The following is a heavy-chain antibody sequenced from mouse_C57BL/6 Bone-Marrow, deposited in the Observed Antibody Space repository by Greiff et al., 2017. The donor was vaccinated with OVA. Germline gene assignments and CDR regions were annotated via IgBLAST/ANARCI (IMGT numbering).Heavy chain of an antibody. CDR3: ARDPYGSTHFDY. J-gene: IGHJ2*01. CDR1: GYTFTSYW. D-gene: IGHD1-1*01. Sequence: QVQLQQPGAELVKPGASVKMSCKASGYTFTSYWITWVKQRPGQGLEWIGDIYPGSGSTNYNEKFKSKATLTVDTSSSTPHMQLSSLTSEDSAVYYWARDPYGSTHFDYWGQGTTLTVSS. CDR2: IYPGSGST. V-gene: IGHV1-55*01.